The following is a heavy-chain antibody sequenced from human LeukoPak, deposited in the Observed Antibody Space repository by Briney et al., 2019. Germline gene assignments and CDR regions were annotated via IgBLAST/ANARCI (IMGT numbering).Heavy chain of an antibody. V-gene: IGHV4-34*01. CDR1: GGSFSGYY. CDR3: ASRNWNDDY. CDR2: INHSGST. Sequence: SSETLSLTCAVYGGSFSGYYWSWIRQPPGKGLEWIGEINHSGSTNYNPSLKSRVTTSVDTSKNQFSLKLGSVTAADTAVYYCASRNWNDDYWGQGTLVTVSS. J-gene: IGHJ4*02. D-gene: IGHD1-1*01.